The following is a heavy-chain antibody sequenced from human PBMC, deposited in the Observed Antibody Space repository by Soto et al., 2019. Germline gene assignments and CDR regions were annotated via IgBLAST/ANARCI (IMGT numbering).Heavy chain of an antibody. Sequence: QVQLVESGGGVVQPGRSLRLSCAASGFTFSSYGMHWVRQAPGKGLEWGAVIWYDGSNKYYADSVKGRVIISRDKSKNSLYPQMNSLRAEDSAVYYCVRDYYYDTSGRPGVYWGQGTLVTVSS. D-gene: IGHD3-22*01. V-gene: IGHV3-33*01. CDR2: IWYDGSNK. CDR3: VRDYYYDTSGRPGVY. CDR1: GFTFSSYG. J-gene: IGHJ4*02.